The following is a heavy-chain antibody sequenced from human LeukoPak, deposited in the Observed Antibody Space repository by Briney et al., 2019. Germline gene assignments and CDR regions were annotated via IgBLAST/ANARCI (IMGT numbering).Heavy chain of an antibody. CDR2: IYYSGST. D-gene: IGHD5-24*01. CDR3: ARHRDGYNFRGFDY. V-gene: IGHV4-59*08. J-gene: IGHJ4*02. Sequence: SETLSLTCTVSGGSISSYYWSWIRQPPGKGLEWIGYIYYSGSTNYNPSLKSRVTIPVDTSKNQFSLKLSSVTAADTAVYYCARHRDGYNFRGFDYWGQGTLVTVSS. CDR1: GGSISSYY.